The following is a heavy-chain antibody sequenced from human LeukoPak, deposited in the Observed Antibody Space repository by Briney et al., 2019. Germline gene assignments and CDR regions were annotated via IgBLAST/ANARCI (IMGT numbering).Heavy chain of an antibody. Sequence: SETLSLTCSVSGGSISSHYWIWIREPAGKGLEGIGRIYTSGSTNYNPSLKSRVTMSVDTSKNQFYLTLSSVNDADTAVYYCAMYYYDSSGYYRDAFDIWGQGTMVTVSS. D-gene: IGHD3-22*01. CDR1: GGSISSHY. J-gene: IGHJ3*02. CDR3: AMYYYDSSGYYRDAFDI. V-gene: IGHV4-4*07. CDR2: IYTSGST.